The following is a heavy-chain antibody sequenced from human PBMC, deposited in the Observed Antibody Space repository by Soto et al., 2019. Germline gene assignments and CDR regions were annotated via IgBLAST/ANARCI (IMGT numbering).Heavy chain of an antibody. CDR3: AKMRGGDREVGDY. CDR2: ISGSGGST. CDR1: GFTFSSDA. V-gene: IGHV3-23*01. D-gene: IGHD3-10*01. Sequence: PGGSLRLSCAASGFTFSSDAMSWVRQAPGKGLEWVSAISGSGGSTYYADSVKGRFTISRDNSKNTLYLQMNSLRAEDTAVYYCAKMRGGDREVGDYWGQGTLVTVSS. J-gene: IGHJ4*02.